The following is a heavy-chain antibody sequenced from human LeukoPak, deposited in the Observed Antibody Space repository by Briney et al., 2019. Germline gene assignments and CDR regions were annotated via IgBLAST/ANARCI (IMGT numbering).Heavy chain of an antibody. CDR3: ARQTEYYYDSSGYYFRYMDV. Sequence: GESLKISCKGSGYSFTNYWIGWVRQMPGKGLEWMGIIYPGDSDTRYSPSFQGQVTISADKSINTAYLQWSSLKASDTAMYYCARQTEYYYDSSGYYFRYMDVWGKGTTLTVSS. J-gene: IGHJ6*03. CDR1: GYSFTNYW. D-gene: IGHD3-22*01. V-gene: IGHV5-51*01. CDR2: IYPGDSDT.